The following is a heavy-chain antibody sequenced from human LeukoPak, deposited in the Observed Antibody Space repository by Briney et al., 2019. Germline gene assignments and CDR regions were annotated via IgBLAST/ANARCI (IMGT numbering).Heavy chain of an antibody. J-gene: IGHJ4*02. CDR2: INHSGST. V-gene: IGHV4-34*01. Sequence: SETLSLTCAVYGESFSGYYWSWIRQPPGKGLEWIGEINHSGSTNYNPSLKSRVTISVDTSKNQFSLKLSSVTAADTAVYYCAPLRTRPGIAVAGTYFHYWGQGTLVTVSS. D-gene: IGHD6-19*01. CDR3: APLRTRPGIAVAGTYFHY. CDR1: GESFSGYY.